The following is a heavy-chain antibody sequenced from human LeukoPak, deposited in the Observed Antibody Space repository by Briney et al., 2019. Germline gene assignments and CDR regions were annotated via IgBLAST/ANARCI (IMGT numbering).Heavy chain of an antibody. Sequence: GRSLRLSCAASGFTFDDYAMHWVRQAPGKGLEWVSGISWNSGSIGYADSVKGRFTISRDNSKNTLYLQMNSLRAEDTAVYYCAKDRRGYCSSTSCYGDAFDIWGQGTMVTVSS. CDR1: GFTFDDYA. D-gene: IGHD2-2*01. V-gene: IGHV3-9*01. CDR2: ISWNSGSI. CDR3: AKDRRGYCSSTSCYGDAFDI. J-gene: IGHJ3*02.